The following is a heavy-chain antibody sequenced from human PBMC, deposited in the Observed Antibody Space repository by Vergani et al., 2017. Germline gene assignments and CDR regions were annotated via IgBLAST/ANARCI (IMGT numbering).Heavy chain of an antibody. Sequence: QVQLVESGGGVVQPGGSLRLSCAASGFTFSSYGMHWVRQAPGKGLEWVAFIRYDGSNKYYADSVKGRFTISRDNSKNTLYLQMNSLRAEDTAVYYCAKDRFRGPSRIAAPAPFDYWGQGTLVTVSS. CDR1: GFTFSSYG. D-gene: IGHD6-13*01. CDR3: AKDRFRGPSRIAAPAPFDY. V-gene: IGHV3-30*02. CDR2: IRYDGSNK. J-gene: IGHJ4*02.